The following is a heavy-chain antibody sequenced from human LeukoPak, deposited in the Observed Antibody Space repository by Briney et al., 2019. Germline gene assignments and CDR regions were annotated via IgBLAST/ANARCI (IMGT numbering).Heavy chain of an antibody. Sequence: PSETLSLTCTVSGGSISSYYWSWIRQPPGKELEWIGYIHNNGVTNYNPSLKSRGTMSVDTSKNQFSLKLTSVTAVDTAVYYCARVGDWNDLVYWGQGTLVTVSS. D-gene: IGHD1-1*01. V-gene: IGHV4-59*01. J-gene: IGHJ4*02. CDR1: GGSISSYY. CDR3: ARVGDWNDLVY. CDR2: IHNNGVT.